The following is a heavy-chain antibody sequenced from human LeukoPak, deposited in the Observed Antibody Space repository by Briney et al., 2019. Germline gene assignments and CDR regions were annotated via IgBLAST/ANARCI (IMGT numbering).Heavy chain of an antibody. CDR2: ISAYNGNT. J-gene: IGHJ5*02. Sequence: ASVKVSCKASGYTFTSSGISWVRQAPGQGLEWMGWISAYNGNTNYAQKLQGRVTMTTDTSTSTAYMELRSLRSDDTAVYYCARGKGCGGDCPGWFDPWGQGTLVTVSS. CDR3: ARGKGCGGDCPGWFDP. CDR1: GYTFTSSG. V-gene: IGHV1-18*01. D-gene: IGHD2-21*02.